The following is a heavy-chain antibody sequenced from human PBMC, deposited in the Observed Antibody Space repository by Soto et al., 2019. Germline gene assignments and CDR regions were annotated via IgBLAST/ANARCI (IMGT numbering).Heavy chain of an antibody. J-gene: IGHJ4*02. V-gene: IGHV3-7*01. CDR2: KKQDGSEE. D-gene: IGHD5-18*01. Sequence: EVQLVESGGGLVQPGGSLRLSCAASGFSISRYWMTWVRQAPRKGLEWVADKKQDGSEEYYVDSVKGRFTVSRDNAKNSLYLQLTSLRVEDTALYYCARGGFSYGTGIEHWGQGTLVTVSS. CDR1: GFSISRYW. CDR3: ARGGFSYGTGIEH.